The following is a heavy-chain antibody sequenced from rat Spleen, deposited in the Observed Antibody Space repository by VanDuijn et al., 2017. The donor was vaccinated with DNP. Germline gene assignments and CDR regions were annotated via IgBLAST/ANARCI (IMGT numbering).Heavy chain of an antibody. CDR1: GFNLHDYW. CDR2: INKDSSTI. D-gene: IGHD1-11*01. V-gene: IGHV4-2*01. CDR3: GRLGWHGWFAY. Sequence: EVKLVESGGGLVQPGRSLKISCTASGFNLHDYWMGWVRQAPGKGLEWIGEINKDSSTINYTPSLKDKFTISRDNAQNTLYLQMSKLGSEDTATYYCGRLGWHGWFAYWGQGTLVTVSS. J-gene: IGHJ3*01.